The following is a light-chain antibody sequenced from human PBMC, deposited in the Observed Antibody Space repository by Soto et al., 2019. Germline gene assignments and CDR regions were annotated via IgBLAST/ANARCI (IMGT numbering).Light chain of an antibody. CDR1: QSVSTTY. Sequence: EIVLTQSPGTLSLSPGERATLSCRASQSVSTTYLAWYQQKPGQAPRLLIYGASTRAVGIPDRFSGGGSGTDFTLTISRLEPEDFAVYYCQQYVTSPWAFGQGTKVAIE. CDR2: GAS. J-gene: IGKJ1*01. V-gene: IGKV3-20*01. CDR3: QQYVTSPWA.